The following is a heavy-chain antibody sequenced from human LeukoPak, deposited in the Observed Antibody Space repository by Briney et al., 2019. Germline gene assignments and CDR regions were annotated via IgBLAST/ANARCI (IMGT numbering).Heavy chain of an antibody. CDR1: GGSISSGGYY. D-gene: IGHD5-12*01. J-gene: IGHJ4*02. CDR3: ARAKINGYESL. Sequence: SETLSLTCTVSGGSISSGGYYWSWIRQHPGKGLEWIGYIYYSGSTYYNPSLKSRVTISVDTFKNQFSLKLSSVTAADTAVYYCARAKINGYESLWGQGTLVTVSS. V-gene: IGHV4-31*03. CDR2: IYYSGST.